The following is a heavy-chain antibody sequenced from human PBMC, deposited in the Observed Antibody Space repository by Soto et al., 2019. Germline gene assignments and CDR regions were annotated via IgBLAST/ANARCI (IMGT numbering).Heavy chain of an antibody. CDR1: GGTFSSYA. CDR2: IIPIFGTA. CDR3: ARSGIVVVPAATIGAPYYFDY. J-gene: IGHJ4*02. D-gene: IGHD2-2*01. Sequence: VPLVQSGAEVKKPGSSVKVSCKASGGTFSSYAISWVRQAPGQGLEWMGGIIPIFGTANYAQKFQGRVTITADESTSTAYMELSSLRSEDTAVYYCARSGIVVVPAATIGAPYYFDYWGQGTLVTVSS. V-gene: IGHV1-69*01.